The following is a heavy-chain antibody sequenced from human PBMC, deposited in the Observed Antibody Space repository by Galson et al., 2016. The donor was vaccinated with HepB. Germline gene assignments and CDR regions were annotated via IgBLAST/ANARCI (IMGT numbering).Heavy chain of an antibody. Sequence: SETLSLTCSVSGGTVSRDYWAWIRQSAGKGLEWIGRVYTSGNSNSNPSLKSRLTLSADRSKNEVYLKLTSVTAADTAIYFCARDPYYSGSSDKVDPPDGYYFDVWGRGILVTVSS. CDR3: ARDPYYSGSSDKVDPPDGYYFDV. J-gene: IGHJ2*01. V-gene: IGHV4-4*07. CDR1: GGTVSRDY. CDR2: VYTSGNS. D-gene: IGHD3-10*01.